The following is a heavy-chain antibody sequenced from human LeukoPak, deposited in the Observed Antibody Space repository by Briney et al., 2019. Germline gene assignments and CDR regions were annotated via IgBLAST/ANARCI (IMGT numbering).Heavy chain of an antibody. D-gene: IGHD6-13*01. V-gene: IGHV4-61*02. Sequence: SETLSLTCTVSGGSMISSSHYWSWIRQPAGKGLEWIGRIYTSGSTNYNPSLKSRVTISVDTSKNQFSLKLSSVTAADTAVYYCARDGRYSSPPGFDPWGQGTLVTVSS. CDR2: IYTSGST. CDR3: ARDGRYSSPPGFDP. J-gene: IGHJ5*02. CDR1: GGSMISSSHY.